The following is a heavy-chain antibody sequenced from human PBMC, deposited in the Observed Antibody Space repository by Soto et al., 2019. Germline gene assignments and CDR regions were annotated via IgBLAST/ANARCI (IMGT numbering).Heavy chain of an antibody. Sequence: EVQLVESGGGLVQPGRSLRLSCAASGFTFDDYAMHWVRQAPGKGLEWVSGISWNSGSIGYADSVKGRFTISRDNAKNSLCLQMNSLRAEDTALYYCAKDLVAVAGYFDYWGQGTLVTVSS. CDR3: AKDLVAVAGYFDY. J-gene: IGHJ4*02. D-gene: IGHD6-19*01. CDR1: GFTFDDYA. CDR2: ISWNSGSI. V-gene: IGHV3-9*01.